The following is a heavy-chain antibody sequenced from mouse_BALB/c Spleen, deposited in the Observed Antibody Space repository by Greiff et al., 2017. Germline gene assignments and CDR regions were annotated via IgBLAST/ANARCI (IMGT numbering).Heavy chain of an antibody. J-gene: IGHJ4*01. Sequence: EVQLQESGPGLVKPSQSLSLTCSVTGYSITSGYYWNWIRQFPGNKLEWMGYISYDGSNNYNPSLKNRISITRDTSKNQFFLKLNSVTTEDTATYYCAREGYGNGYAMDYWGQGTSVTVSS. CDR1: GYSITSGYY. CDR3: AREGYGNGYAMDY. D-gene: IGHD2-10*02. CDR2: ISYDGSN. V-gene: IGHV3-6*02.